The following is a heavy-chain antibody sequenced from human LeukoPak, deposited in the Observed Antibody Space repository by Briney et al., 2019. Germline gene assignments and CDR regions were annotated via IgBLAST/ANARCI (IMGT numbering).Heavy chain of an antibody. D-gene: IGHD2-2*01. J-gene: IGHJ4*02. CDR1: GFTFSSYS. V-gene: IGHV3-21*01. CDR2: ISSSSSYI. CDR3: ARDFGGGSSTSCYPDY. Sequence: GGSLRLSCAASGFTFSSYSMNWVRQAPGKGLEWVSSISSSSSYIYYADSVKGRFTISRDNAKNSLYLQMNSLRAEDTAVYYCARDFGGGSSTSCYPDYWGQGTLVTVSS.